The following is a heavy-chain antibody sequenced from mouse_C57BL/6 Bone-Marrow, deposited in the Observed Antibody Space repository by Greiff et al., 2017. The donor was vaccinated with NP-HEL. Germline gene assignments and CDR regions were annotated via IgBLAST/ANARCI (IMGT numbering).Heavy chain of an antibody. CDR2: IWSGGST. V-gene: IGHV2-2*01. CDR3: ARKPIYDGYNWYFDV. D-gene: IGHD2-3*01. Sequence: QVQLKQSGPGLVQPSQSLSITCTVSGFSLTSSGVHWVRQSPGKGLEWLGVIWSGGSTDYNAAFISRLSISKGNSKSQVFFKMNSLQADDTAIYYCARKPIYDGYNWYFDVWGTGTTVTVSS. CDR1: GFSLTSSG. J-gene: IGHJ1*03.